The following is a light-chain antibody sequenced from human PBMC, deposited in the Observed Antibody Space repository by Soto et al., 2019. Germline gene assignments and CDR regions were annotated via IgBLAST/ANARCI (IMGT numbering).Light chain of an antibody. V-gene: IGKV3-11*01. CDR1: QSVSSY. J-gene: IGKJ2*01. Sequence: EIVLTQSPATLSLSPGERATLSCRASQSVSSYLAWYQQKPGQAPRLLIYDASNMATGIPARFSGSGSGTDFTLTISSLKPEDFAVYYCQQRSNWPPYTFGQGNKLEIK. CDR3: QQRSNWPPYT. CDR2: DAS.